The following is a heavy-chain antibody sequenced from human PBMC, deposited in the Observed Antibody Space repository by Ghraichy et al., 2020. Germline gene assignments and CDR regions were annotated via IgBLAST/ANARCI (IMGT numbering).Heavy chain of an antibody. CDR3: ARAPVNYYDSHHFDY. V-gene: IGHV4-61*01. J-gene: IGHJ4*02. CDR1: GGSISSGSYY. Sequence: SETLSLTCTVSGGSISSGSYYWSWIRQPPGKGLEWIGYIYYSGSTNYNPSLKSRVTISVDTSKNQFSLKLSSVTAADTAVYYCARAPVNYYDSHHFDYWGQGTLVTVSS. D-gene: IGHD3-22*01. CDR2: IYYSGST.